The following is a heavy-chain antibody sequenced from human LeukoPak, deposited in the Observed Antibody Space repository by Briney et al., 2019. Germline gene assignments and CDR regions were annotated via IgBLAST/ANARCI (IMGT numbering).Heavy chain of an antibody. D-gene: IGHD3-22*01. CDR2: IKSDGSRT. V-gene: IGHV3-74*03. CDR1: GFTFSSYW. CDR3: ARAAFLSPDPSGDYYVGRFSYFDY. J-gene: IGHJ4*02. Sequence: GGSLRLSCAASGFTFSSYWMDCVRHAPGKWLVWVSRIKSDGSRTTYAVSVTGLFSISRDNDKNTLYLQMHRLRAEDTAVYYCARAAFLSPDPSGDYYVGRFSYFDYWGQGTLVTVSS.